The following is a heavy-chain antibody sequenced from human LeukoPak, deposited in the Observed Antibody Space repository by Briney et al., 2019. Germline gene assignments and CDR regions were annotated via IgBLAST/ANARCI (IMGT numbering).Heavy chain of an antibody. J-gene: IGHJ4*02. CDR3: ARDMGSGYDLGPFDY. Sequence: PGRSLRLSCAASGFTFSSYGMHWVRQAPGKGLEWVAVIWYDGSNKYYADSVKGRFTISRDNSKNTLYLQMNSLRAEDTAVYYCARDMGSGYDLGPFDYWGQGTLVTVSS. D-gene: IGHD5-12*01. CDR1: GFTFSSYG. V-gene: IGHV3-33*01. CDR2: IWYDGSNK.